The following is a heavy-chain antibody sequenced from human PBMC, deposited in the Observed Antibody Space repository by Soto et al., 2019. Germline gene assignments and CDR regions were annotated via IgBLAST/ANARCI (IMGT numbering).Heavy chain of an antibody. D-gene: IGHD3-10*01. J-gene: IGHJ6*04. CDR3: AGSAWIFYKTGAV. Sequence: PGESLKISCEGSGYSFTSYWIAWVRQMPGKGLEWMGIIYPGDSDTRYSPSFEGQVTISADKSLSTVYLQWSSLKASDTAMYYCAGSAWIFYKTGAVGGKGTTVTVPS. CDR1: GYSFTSYW. V-gene: IGHV5-51*01. CDR2: IYPGDSDT.